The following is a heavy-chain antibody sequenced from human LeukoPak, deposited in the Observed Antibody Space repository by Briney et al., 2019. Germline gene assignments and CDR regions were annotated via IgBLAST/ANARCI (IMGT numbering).Heavy chain of an antibody. CDR1: GFTFSSYS. D-gene: IGHD6-6*01. CDR3: ARAGYSSLSLFVF. V-gene: IGHV3-21*01. CDR2: ISSSSSYI. Sequence: GGSLRLSCAASGFTFSSYSMNWVRQAPGKGLEWVSSISSSSSYIYYADSVKGRFTISRDNAKNSLYLQMNSLRAEDTAVYYCARAGYSSLSLFVFGGQSTLVTVSS. J-gene: IGHJ1*01.